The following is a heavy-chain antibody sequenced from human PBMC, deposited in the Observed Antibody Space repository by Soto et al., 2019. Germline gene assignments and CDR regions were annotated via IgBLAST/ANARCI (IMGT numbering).Heavy chain of an antibody. V-gene: IGHV1-18*01. D-gene: IGHD3-9*01. Sequence: EASVKVSCKASGYTFTSYGISWVRQAPGQGLEWMGWISAYNGNTNYAQKLQGRVTMTTDTSTSTAYMELRSLRSDDTAVYYCATQGYYDILTGYYYYGMDVWGQGTTVTVSS. CDR1: GYTFTSYG. CDR2: ISAYNGNT. CDR3: ATQGYYDILTGYYYYGMDV. J-gene: IGHJ6*02.